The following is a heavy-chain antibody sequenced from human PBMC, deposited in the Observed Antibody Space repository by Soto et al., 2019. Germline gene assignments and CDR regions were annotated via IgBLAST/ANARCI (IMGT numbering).Heavy chain of an antibody. CDR1: GFTFSDSA. CDR2: IVAGSGNT. V-gene: IGHV1-58*01. D-gene: IGHD3-16*02. CDR3: ATEPHYYVWGSFRYSDSSAGF. J-gene: IGHJ4*02. Sequence: GASVKVSCKASGFTFSDSAVQWVREARGQRXEWIGWIVAGSGNTNYAEKFQERVSITRDPSTNTAYMELSSLRFEDTAVYYCATEPHYYVWGSFRYSDSSAGFWGQGTQVTVSS.